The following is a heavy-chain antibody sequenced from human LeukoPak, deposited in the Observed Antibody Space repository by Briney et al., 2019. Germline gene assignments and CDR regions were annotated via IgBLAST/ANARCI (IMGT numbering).Heavy chain of an antibody. D-gene: IGHD4-11*01. V-gene: IGHV4-34*01. CDR2: IDHSGST. J-gene: IGHJ4*02. CDR3: ARVGTNGSTGTTIQLFDY. Sequence: SETLPLTCAVYGGSFSGYYWSWIRQPPGKGLEWIGEIDHSGSTNYNPSLKSRVTISVDTSKNQFSLKLSSVTAADTAVYYCARVGTNGSTGTTIQLFDYWGQGTLVTVSS. CDR1: GGSFSGYY.